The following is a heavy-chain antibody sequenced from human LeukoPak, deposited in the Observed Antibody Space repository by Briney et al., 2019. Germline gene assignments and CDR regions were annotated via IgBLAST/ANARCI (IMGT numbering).Heavy chain of an antibody. V-gene: IGHV4-61*02. CDR2: IYTSGST. CDR3: ARDTKN. D-gene: IGHD1-1*01. Sequence: SETLSLTCTVSGGSISSANYYWSWIRQPAGKGLEWIGRIYTSGSTNYNPSLKSRVTISIDTSKNQFSLKLSSVTAADTAVYYCARDTKNWGQGTLVTVSS. CDR1: GGSISSANYY. J-gene: IGHJ4*02.